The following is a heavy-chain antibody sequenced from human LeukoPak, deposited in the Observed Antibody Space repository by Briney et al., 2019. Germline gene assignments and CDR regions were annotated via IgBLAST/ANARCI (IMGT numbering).Heavy chain of an antibody. V-gene: IGHV3-11*04. J-gene: IGHJ4*02. CDR3: ARDRRSYFDY. CDR2: ISSSGSTI. Sequence: GGSLRLSCAASGFTFSDYYMSWIRHAPGKGLEWVAYISSSGSTIYYADSVKGRFTTSRDNAKNSLYLQMNILRAEATAVYYCARDRRSYFDYWGQGTLVTVSS. CDR1: GFTFSDYY.